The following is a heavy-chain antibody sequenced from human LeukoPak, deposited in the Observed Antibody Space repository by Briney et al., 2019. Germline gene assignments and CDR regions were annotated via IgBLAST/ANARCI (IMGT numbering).Heavy chain of an antibody. J-gene: IGHJ4*02. CDR2: MWYGGSNK. Sequence: PGRSLRLSFAASGFTFSSYGMHWVRQAPGKGLEWVAVMWYGGSNKYYADSVKGRFTISRDNSKNTLYLQMNSLRAEDTAVYYCAKQVPKYSSSWYYFDYWGQGTLVTVSS. D-gene: IGHD6-13*01. CDR1: GFTFSSYG. V-gene: IGHV3-30*18. CDR3: AKQVPKYSSSWYYFDY.